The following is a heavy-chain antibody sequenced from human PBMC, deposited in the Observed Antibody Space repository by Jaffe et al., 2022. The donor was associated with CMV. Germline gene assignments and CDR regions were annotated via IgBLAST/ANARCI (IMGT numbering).Heavy chain of an antibody. Sequence: QVQLQESGPGLVKPSETLSLTCTVSGGSISSYYWSWIRQPPGKGLEWIGYIYYSGSTNYNPSLKSRVTISVDTSKNQFSLKLSSVTAADTAVYYCARWAGIYDSSGYYYAFAAFDIWGQGTMVTVSS. V-gene: IGHV4-59*01. D-gene: IGHD3-22*01. CDR1: GGSISSYY. J-gene: IGHJ3*02. CDR3: ARWAGIYDSSGYYYAFAAFDI. CDR2: IYYSGST.